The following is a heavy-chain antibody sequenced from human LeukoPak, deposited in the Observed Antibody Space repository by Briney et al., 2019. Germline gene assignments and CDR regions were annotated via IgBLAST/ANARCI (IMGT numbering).Heavy chain of an antibody. CDR1: GFTFSSYA. CDR3: AKDLPSRAVTAKSGYFDY. CDR2: INRSGGST. Sequence: PGGSLTLSCAVSGFTFSSYAMSWVRQPPGKGREWVSDINRSGGSTYYPDSVKGLLIISRDNSKNTLYMQMNSLSPEVTAVYYCAKDLPSRAVTAKSGYFDYWGQGTLVTVSS. J-gene: IGHJ4*02. V-gene: IGHV3-23*01. D-gene: IGHD2-15*01.